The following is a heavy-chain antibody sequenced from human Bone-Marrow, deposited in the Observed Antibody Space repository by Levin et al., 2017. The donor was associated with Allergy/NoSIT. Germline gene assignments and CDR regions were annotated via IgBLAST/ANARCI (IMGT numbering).Heavy chain of an antibody. CDR3: AGEGCSGGNCYIFDF. V-gene: IGHV1-69*13. Sequence: SVKVSCRASGGPYSRFSISWVRQAPGQGLEWMGGITPIHGSANYARKFQGRVTITADESTTTAYMELSSLRSEDTAVYYCAGEGCSGGNCYIFDFWGQGTLVTVSS. D-gene: IGHD2-15*01. J-gene: IGHJ4*02. CDR1: GGPYSRFS. CDR2: ITPIHGSA.